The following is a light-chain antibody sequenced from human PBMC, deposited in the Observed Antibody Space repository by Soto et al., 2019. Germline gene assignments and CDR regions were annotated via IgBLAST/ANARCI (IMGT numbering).Light chain of an antibody. Sequence: QSVLTQPPSVSGAPGQRVTISCTGSSSNIGAGYAVYWYQQLPGTAAKLLIYGNNNRPSGVPDRLSGSKSGPSASLAITGLHAEDEADYYCQSYDSSLRRVFGGGTKLTVL. V-gene: IGLV1-40*01. J-gene: IGLJ2*01. CDR1: SSNIGAGYA. CDR2: GNN. CDR3: QSYDSSLRRV.